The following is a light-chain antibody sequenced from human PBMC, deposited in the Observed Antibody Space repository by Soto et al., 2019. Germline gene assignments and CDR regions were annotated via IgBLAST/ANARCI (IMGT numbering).Light chain of an antibody. CDR1: QSIRNS. J-gene: IGKJ1*01. CDR2: AAS. CDR3: QQTDSTPQT. Sequence: DIQMTQSPSSLSASVGDRVTISCRASQSIRNSVSWYQQKPGTAPKLLIRAASTLQSGVPSRFSGSGSGTDFTLTISSLQIEDFATYFCQQTDSTPQTFGQGT. V-gene: IGKV1-39*01.